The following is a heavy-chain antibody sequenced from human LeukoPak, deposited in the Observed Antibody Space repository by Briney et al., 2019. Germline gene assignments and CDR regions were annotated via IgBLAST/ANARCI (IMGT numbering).Heavy chain of an antibody. Sequence: QPGRSLRLSCAASGFTFSSYAMHWVRQAPGKGLEWVAVISYDGSNKYYADSVKGRFTISRDNSKNTLYLQMNSLRAEDTAVYYCARDINPVTPPFTSSDYWGQGTLVTVSS. CDR2: ISYDGSNK. D-gene: IGHD4-17*01. CDR3: ARDINPVTPPFTSSDY. CDR1: GFTFSSYA. J-gene: IGHJ4*02. V-gene: IGHV3-30-3*01.